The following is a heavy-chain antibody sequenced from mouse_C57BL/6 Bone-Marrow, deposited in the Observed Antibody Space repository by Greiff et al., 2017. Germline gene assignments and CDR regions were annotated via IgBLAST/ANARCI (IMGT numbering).Heavy chain of an antibody. CDR2: ISSGSSTI. Sequence: EVQLQESGGCLVKPGGSLKLSCAASGFTFSDYGMHWVRQAPETGLEWVAYISSGSSTIYYADTVKGRFTISRDNATNTLFLQMTSLRSEDTAMYYCAREYYGSLDYWGQGTTRTVST. CDR1: GFTFSDYG. V-gene: IGHV5-17*01. J-gene: IGHJ2*01. CDR3: AREYYGSLDY. D-gene: IGHD1-1*01.